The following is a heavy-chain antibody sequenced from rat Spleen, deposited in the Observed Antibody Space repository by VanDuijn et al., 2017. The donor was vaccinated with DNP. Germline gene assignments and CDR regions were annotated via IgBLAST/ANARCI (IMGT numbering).Heavy chain of an antibody. CDR2: IKYDGGST. CDR3: ARWSSSHWYFDV. V-gene: IGHV5-22*01. D-gene: IGHD1-2*01. Sequence: EVQLVESGGGLVQPGRSLKLSCAASGFTFSDSYMAWVRQAPTKGLEWVAYIKYDGGSTYYGDAVKGRFTSSRVNAKRTLYLQMNSLRSEDMATYYCARWSSSHWYFDVWGPVTMVTVSS. CDR1: GFTFSDSY. J-gene: IGHJ1*01.